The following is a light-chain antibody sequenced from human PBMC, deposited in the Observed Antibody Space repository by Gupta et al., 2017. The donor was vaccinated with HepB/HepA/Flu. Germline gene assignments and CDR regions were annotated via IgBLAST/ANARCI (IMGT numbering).Light chain of an antibody. CDR2: GTS. CDR1: RSISDAF. CDR3: QQDGTEEET. V-gene: IGKV3-20*01. Sequence: EIVLPQSPGTLSLSPGERATLSCRASRSISDAFLAWYQQKPGQAPRLLIYGTSSRATGIPDRFTGSGSGTDFTLTISRLEPEDIAVYYCQQDGTEEETFGQGTKVEIK. J-gene: IGKJ1*01.